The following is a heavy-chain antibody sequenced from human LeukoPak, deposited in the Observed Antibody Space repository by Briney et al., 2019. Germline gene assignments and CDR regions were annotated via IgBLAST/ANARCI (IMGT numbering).Heavy chain of an antibody. CDR1: GGSISSSNW. CDR2: IYHSGST. Sequence: KPSGTLSLTCAASGGSISSSNWWSWVRQPPGKGLEWIGEIYHSGSTNYNPSLKSRVTISVDTSKNQFSLKLSPVTAADTAVYYCARVSPTAAGIDSAVVYFDYWGQGTLVTVSS. J-gene: IGHJ4*02. D-gene: IGHD6-13*01. V-gene: IGHV4-4*02. CDR3: ARVSPTAAGIDSAVVYFDY.